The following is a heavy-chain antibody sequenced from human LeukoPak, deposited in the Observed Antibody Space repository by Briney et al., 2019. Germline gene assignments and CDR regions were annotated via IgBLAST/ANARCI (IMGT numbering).Heavy chain of an antibody. D-gene: IGHD1-14*01. CDR1: GYTFTGYY. Sequence: ASVKVSCKASGYTFTGYYMHWVRQSPGQGLEWMGWISAYNGNTNYAQKLQGRVTMTTDTPTSTAYMELRSLRSDDTAVYYCARAPGLGYFDLWGRGTLVTVSS. CDR3: ARAPGLGYFDL. CDR2: ISAYNGNT. J-gene: IGHJ2*01. V-gene: IGHV1-18*04.